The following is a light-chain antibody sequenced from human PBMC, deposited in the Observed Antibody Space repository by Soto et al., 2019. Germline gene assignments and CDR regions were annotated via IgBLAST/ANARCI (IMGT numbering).Light chain of an antibody. V-gene: IGKV3-15*01. CDR3: QQYYAWPLT. Sequence: EIVMTQSPATLSVSPGERVTLSCRASQSINIFLAWYQQKPGQAPRLLIYGPSTRPTDIPARFSGSGSGTDFTLTISSLQSEDFGVYYCQQYYAWPLTFGGGTNVEIK. CDR1: QSINIF. J-gene: IGKJ4*01. CDR2: GPS.